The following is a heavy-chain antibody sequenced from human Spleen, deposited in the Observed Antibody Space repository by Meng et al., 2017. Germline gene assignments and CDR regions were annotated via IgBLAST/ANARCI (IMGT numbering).Heavy chain of an antibody. Sequence: QVHLQESGPGLVKPSQTLSPPSTVSGGSISSGDYYWSWLRQHPGEGLEWIGSIGHSGFTYYTPSLKSRVTVSIDPSRNQFSLWLTSVTAADTAVYYCVRSSAWVRTGFDPWGQGTLVTVSS. CDR1: GGSISSGDYY. J-gene: IGHJ5*02. V-gene: IGHV4-39*01. CDR2: IGHSGFT. CDR3: VRSSAWVRTGFDP. D-gene: IGHD6-19*01.